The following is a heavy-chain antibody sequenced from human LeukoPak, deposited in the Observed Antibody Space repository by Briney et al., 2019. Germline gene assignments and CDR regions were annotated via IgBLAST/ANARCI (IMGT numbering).Heavy chain of an antibody. J-gene: IGHJ6*02. CDR1: GFTSSSYS. V-gene: IGHV3-48*01. CDR3: ARDDGSSYYYYGMDV. D-gene: IGHD2/OR15-2a*01. CDR2: ISSSSSTI. Sequence: PGGSLRLSCAASGFTSSSYSMNWVRQAPGKGLEWVSYISSSSSTIYYADSVKGRFTISRDNAKNSLYLQMNSLRAEDTAVYYCARDDGSSYYYYGMDVWGQGTTVTVSS.